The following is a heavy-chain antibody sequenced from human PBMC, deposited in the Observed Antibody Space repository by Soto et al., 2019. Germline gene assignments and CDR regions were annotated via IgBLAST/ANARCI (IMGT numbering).Heavy chain of an antibody. Sequence: SETLSLTCAVSGGSISSSNWWSWVRQPPGKGLEWIGEIYHSGSTSYNPSLKSRVTISVDKSKNQFSLKLSPVTAADTAVYYCANGSGYLQIIDYWGQGTLVTVSS. J-gene: IGHJ4*02. D-gene: IGHD3-10*01. V-gene: IGHV4-4*02. CDR2: IYHSGST. CDR1: GGSISSSNW. CDR3: ANGSGYLQIIDY.